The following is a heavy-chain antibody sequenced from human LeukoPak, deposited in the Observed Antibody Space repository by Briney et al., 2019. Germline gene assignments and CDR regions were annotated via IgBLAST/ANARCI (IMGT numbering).Heavy chain of an antibody. D-gene: IGHD2-15*01. CDR1: GFTFSSYV. J-gene: IGHJ4*02. CDR3: AKGVSAVVPHALDS. CDR2: VSGSGSST. V-gene: IGHV3-23*01. Sequence: GGSLRLSCAASGFTFSSYVMNWVRQAPGKGPEWVSAVSGSGSSTYYADSVKGRFTISRDNSENTLYLQMNSLRAEDTAVYYCAKGVSAVVPHALDSWGQGTLVTVSS.